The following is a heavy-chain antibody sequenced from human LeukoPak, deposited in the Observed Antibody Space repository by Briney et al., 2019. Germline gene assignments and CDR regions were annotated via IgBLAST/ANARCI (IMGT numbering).Heavy chain of an antibody. J-gene: IGHJ4*02. Sequence: PGGSLRLSCAASGFTFNNAWMSWVRQAPGKGLEWVSAISGSGGSTYYADSVKGRFTISRDNSKNTLYLQMNSLRAEDTAVYYCAKSPITISGRGQGTLVTVSS. CDR3: AKSPITISG. CDR1: GFTFNNAW. CDR2: ISGSGGST. D-gene: IGHD3-3*01. V-gene: IGHV3-23*01.